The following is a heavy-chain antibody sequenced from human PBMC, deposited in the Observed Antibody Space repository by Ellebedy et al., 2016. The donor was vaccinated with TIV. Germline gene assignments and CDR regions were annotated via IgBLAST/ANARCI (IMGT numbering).Heavy chain of an antibody. CDR3: ARERVTCDGSSCYRYGMDV. Sequence: ASVKVSCKASGYTFTSTSYMNWVRQAPGQGLEWMGIIDPSGGKKSYGQRFKGRLTMSRDTSTSTVYMELSSLRSDDTAAYYCARERVTCDGSSCYRYGMDVWGQGTTVTVSS. D-gene: IGHD2-15*01. CDR2: IDPSGGKK. V-gene: IGHV1-46*01. CDR1: GYTFTSTSY. J-gene: IGHJ6*02.